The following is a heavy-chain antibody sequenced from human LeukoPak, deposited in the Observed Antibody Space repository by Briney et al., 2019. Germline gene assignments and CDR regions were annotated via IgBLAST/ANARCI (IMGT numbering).Heavy chain of an antibody. D-gene: IGHD5-24*01. CDR2: VNPGGST. CDR1: AGSFSGYN. V-gene: IGHV4-34*01. Sequence: SETLSLTCAVYAGSFSGYNWTWIRQPPGKGLEWIGEVNPGGSTSYNPSLKSRVTISVDTSKNQFSLKLSSVTAADTAVYYCARGRDPDYWGQGTLVTVSS. CDR3: ARGRDPDY. J-gene: IGHJ4*02.